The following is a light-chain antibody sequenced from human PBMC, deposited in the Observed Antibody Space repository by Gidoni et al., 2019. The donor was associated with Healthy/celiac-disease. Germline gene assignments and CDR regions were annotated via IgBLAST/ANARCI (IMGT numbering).Light chain of an antibody. Sequence: QSVLTQPPSASGTPGQRVTISCSGSSANIGSNTVNWYQQLPGTAPKLLIYSNNQRPSGVLDRFSGSTSGTSAYLAISGLQSEDEADYYCAAWDDSLNGLWVFGGGTKLTVL. CDR3: AAWDDSLNGLWV. CDR2: SNN. J-gene: IGLJ3*02. CDR1: SANIGSNT. V-gene: IGLV1-44*01.